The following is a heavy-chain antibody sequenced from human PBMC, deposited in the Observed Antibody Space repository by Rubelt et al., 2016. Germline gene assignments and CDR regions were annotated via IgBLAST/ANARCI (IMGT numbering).Heavy chain of an antibody. CDR1: GLAFSSFW. Sequence: DVQLVESGGGLVQPGGSLRLSCAASGLAFSSFWMSWARQAPGKGLEWVANMNPGGSEQHYVDAVNGRFIISRDNAKNAVDLQRNNLRAEDTAVYHCVSGGHMDVWGRGTTVTVSS. CDR2: MNPGGSEQ. CDR3: VSGGHMDV. J-gene: IGHJ6*03. V-gene: IGHV3-7*02.